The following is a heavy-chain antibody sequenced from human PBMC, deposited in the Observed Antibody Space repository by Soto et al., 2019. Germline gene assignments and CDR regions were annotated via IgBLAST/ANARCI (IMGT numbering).Heavy chain of an antibody. CDR1: GYTFTSYD. D-gene: IGHD6-19*01. Sequence: QVQLVQSGAEVKKPGASVKVSCKASGYTFTSYDINWVRQATGQGLEWMGWMNPNSGNTGYAQKFQGRVTMTRNTSISTAYMELSSLRSEETAVYYCARGLLQWLVRWRGFDPWGQGTLVTVSS. V-gene: IGHV1-8*01. J-gene: IGHJ5*02. CDR2: MNPNSGNT. CDR3: ARGLLQWLVRWRGFDP.